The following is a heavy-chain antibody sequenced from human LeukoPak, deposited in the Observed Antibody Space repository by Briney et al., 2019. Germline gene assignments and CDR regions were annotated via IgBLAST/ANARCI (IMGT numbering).Heavy chain of an antibody. CDR1: GFTFSDYY. CDR3: ARSGYYDSSGRRAFDI. J-gene: IGHJ3*02. Sequence: GGSLRLSCGASGFTFSDYYMSWIRQAPGKGLEWVSSISSSGSTIYYVDSVKGRFTISRDNAKNSPYLQMNSLRAEDTAVYYCARSGYYDSSGRRAFDIWGQGTMVTVSS. V-gene: IGHV3-11*04. CDR2: ISSSGSTI. D-gene: IGHD3-22*01.